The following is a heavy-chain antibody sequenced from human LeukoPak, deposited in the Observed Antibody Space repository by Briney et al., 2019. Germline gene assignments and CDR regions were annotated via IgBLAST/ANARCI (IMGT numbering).Heavy chain of an antibody. J-gene: IGHJ4*02. CDR2: IYHSGST. CDR1: GGSISSGGYS. Sequence: SETLSLTCAVSGGSISSGGYSWSWIRQPPGKGLEWIGYIYHSGSTYHNPSLQRRHTISVDTSKNQFSLSLTSVTATDTAIYYCARLFHRPHYPDSRGRLPIKSPFFDFWGQGTLVTVSS. D-gene: IGHD3-22*01. V-gene: IGHV4-30-2*03. CDR3: ARLFHRPHYPDSRGRLPIKSPFFDF.